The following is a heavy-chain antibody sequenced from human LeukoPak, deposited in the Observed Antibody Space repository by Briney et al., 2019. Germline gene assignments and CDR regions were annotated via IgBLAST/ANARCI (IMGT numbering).Heavy chain of an antibody. V-gene: IGHV4-59*01. CDR2: IYYSGST. CDR1: GGSISSYY. D-gene: IGHD6-6*01. J-gene: IGHJ4*02. CDR3: ARSYSSSPSSYYFDY. Sequence: SETLSLTCTVSGGSISSYYWSWIRQLPGKGLEWIGYIYYSGSTNYNPSLKSRVTISVDTSKNQFSLKLSSVTAADTAVYYCARSYSSSPSSYYFDYWGQGTLVTVSS.